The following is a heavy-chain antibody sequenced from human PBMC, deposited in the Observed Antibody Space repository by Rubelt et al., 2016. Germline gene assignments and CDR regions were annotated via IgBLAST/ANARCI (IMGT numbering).Heavy chain of an antibody. J-gene: IGHJ4*02. CDR1: GFIFSDSA. D-gene: IGHD1-26*01. CDR3: TRVGVGATEIFDY. Sequence: EVQLVESGGGLVQPGGSLKLSCAASGFIFSDSAVHWVRQASGKGLEWVGRIRNKPNNYATAYAASMKGRFIISRDESKSTAYLQRGSRGTEDTAVYYCTRVGVGATEIFDYWGQGTLVTVSS. V-gene: IGHV3-73*01. CDR2: IRNKPNNYAT.